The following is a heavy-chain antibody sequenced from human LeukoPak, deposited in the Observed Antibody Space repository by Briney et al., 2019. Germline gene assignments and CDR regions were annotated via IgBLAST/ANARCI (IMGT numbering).Heavy chain of an antibody. J-gene: IGHJ4*02. CDR3: AKGALVGCSSVSCYAGYFDY. D-gene: IGHD2-2*01. Sequence: GGSLRFSCAASGFTFDDYAMHWLPHAPGNGLEWFSGISWSSGSLAYAVYGRGSFTSSRANAKTYLDLHMHSLRAEDMAFYDCAKGALVGCSSVSCYAGYFDYWGQGTLVTVSS. CDR1: GFTFDDYA. CDR2: ISWSSGSL. V-gene: IGHV3-9*03.